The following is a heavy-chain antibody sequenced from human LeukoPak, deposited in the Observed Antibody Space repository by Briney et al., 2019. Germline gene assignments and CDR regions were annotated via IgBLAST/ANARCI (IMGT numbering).Heavy chain of an antibody. D-gene: IGHD2-2*01. CDR1: GFTFSGYD. CDR3: ARDAVLDCSSTSCPFDY. J-gene: IGHJ4*02. Sequence: TGRSLRLSCAASGFTFSGYDMHWVCQAPGKGLEWVAVISDDGSSKYYADSVKGRFTISRDNSKNTLYLQMNSLRAEDSAVYYCARDAVLDCSSTSCPFDYWGQGTLVTVSS. CDR2: ISDDGSSK. V-gene: IGHV3-30-3*01.